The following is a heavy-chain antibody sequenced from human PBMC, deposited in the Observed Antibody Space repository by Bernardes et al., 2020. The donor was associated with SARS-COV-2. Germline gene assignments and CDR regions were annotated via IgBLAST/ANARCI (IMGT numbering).Heavy chain of an antibody. D-gene: IGHD2-21*01. CDR3: ARDGDGYFDY. CDR1: GFTFSSYW. J-gene: IGHJ4*02. Sequence: SLSLSCEASGFTFSSYWMSWVRQAPGKGLEWVANIKQDASDKYYVDSVKGRFTISRDNAKNSLYLQMNSLRAEDTAVYFCARDGDGYFDYWGQGTLVTVSS. CDR2: IKQDASDK. V-gene: IGHV3-7*01.